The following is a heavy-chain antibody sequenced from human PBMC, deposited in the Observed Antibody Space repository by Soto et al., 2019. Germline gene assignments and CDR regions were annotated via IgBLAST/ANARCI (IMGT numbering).Heavy chain of an antibody. Sequence: QVQVVQSGAEVKKTGASVKVSCKTSGYTFTDYHIHWVRQAPGQVPEWMGWVYPRNGATIYAQRFQGRVTLTRDTSIDTVYMELRWLRSDDTAIYYCARDVAPSGDHRFVVWGQGTMVTVSS. J-gene: IGHJ3*01. D-gene: IGHD2-21*01. CDR1: GYTFTDYH. CDR2: VYPRNGAT. V-gene: IGHV1-2*02. CDR3: ARDVAPSGDHRFVV.